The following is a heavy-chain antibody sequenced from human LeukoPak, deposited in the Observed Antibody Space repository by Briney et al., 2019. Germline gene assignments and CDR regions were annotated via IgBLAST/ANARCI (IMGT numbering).Heavy chain of an antibody. D-gene: IGHD3-10*01. V-gene: IGHV4-4*07. CDR2: IYTSGST. CDR3: ARFNYYGSGSYTYYYYYMDV. CDR1: GGSISSYY. Sequence: SETLSLTCTVSGGSISSYYWSWIRQPAGKELEGIGRIYTSGSTNYNPSLKSRVTMSVDTSKNQFSLKLSSVTAADTAVYYCARFNYYGSGSYTYYYYYMDVWGKGPTVTVSS. J-gene: IGHJ6*03.